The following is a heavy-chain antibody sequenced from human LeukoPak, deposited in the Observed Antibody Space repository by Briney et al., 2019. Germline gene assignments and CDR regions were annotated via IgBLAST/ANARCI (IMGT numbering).Heavy chain of an antibody. D-gene: IGHD6-25*01. V-gene: IGHV4-59*08. CDR1: GGSISSYY. J-gene: IGHJ3*02. CDR2: IYYTGST. Sequence: PSETLSLTCTVSGGSISSYYWSWIRQPPGKELEWIGYIYYTGSTNYNPSLNSRVSMSVDTSKNQCSLKLNSVTAADTAVYYCVRRFAANPRYAFDMWGQGTMVTVSS. CDR3: VRRFAANPRYAFDM.